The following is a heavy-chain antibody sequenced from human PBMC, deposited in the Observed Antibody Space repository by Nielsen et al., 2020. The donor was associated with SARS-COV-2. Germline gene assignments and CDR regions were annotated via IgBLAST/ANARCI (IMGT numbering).Heavy chain of an antibody. CDR2: IHYSGST. J-gene: IGHJ3*02. CDR3: ARLPSFDSSGYYFNAFDI. D-gene: IGHD3-22*01. Sequence: SETLSLTCTVSGGSISSSYYWGWIRQAPGKGLDWIGAIHYSGSTYYNPSLKSRVTISVDTSKNQFSLKLSSVTAADTAVYYCARLPSFDSSGYYFNAFDIWGQGTMVTVSS. V-gene: IGHV4-39*01. CDR1: GGSISSSYY.